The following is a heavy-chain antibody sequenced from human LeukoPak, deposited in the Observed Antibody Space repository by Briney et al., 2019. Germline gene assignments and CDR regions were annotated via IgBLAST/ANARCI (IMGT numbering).Heavy chain of an antibody. D-gene: IGHD3-22*01. CDR3: ARVVDDSRSDYFDY. V-gene: IGHV1-69*04. CDR1: GGAFSSYA. J-gene: IGHJ4*02. CDR2: IIPILGIA. Sequence: ASVKVSCKASGGAFSSYAISWVRQAPGQGLEWMGRIIPILGIANYAQKFQGRVTITADKSTSTAYMELSSLRSEDTAVYYCARVVDDSRSDYFDYWGQGTLVTVSS.